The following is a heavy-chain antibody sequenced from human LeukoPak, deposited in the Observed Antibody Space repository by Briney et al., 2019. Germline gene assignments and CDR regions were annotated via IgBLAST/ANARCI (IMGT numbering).Heavy chain of an antibody. J-gene: IGHJ5*02. CDR3: ARAYDSSGYYWRA. V-gene: IGHV1-69*05. CDR1: GGTFSSYA. D-gene: IGHD3-22*01. Sequence: SVKVSCKASGGTFSSYAISWVRQAPGQGLEWMGGIIPIFGTANYAQKFQSRVTITTDESTSIAYMELSSLRSEDTAVYYCARAYDSSGYYWRAWGQGTLVTVSS. CDR2: IIPIFGTA.